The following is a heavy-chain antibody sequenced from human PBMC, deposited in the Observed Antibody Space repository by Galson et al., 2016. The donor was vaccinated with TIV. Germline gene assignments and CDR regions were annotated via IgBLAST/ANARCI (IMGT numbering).Heavy chain of an antibody. V-gene: IGHV4-34*01. CDR2: INDSGAT. CDR1: GGSLSNYY. J-gene: IGHJ4*02. Sequence: ETLSLTCAVYGGSLSNYYWNWIRQFPGKGLEWIGGINDSGATKYNPSLKSRVSMSVDTSKNQFSLRLTSVNAADTAVYYCARGRYLRTHYYGSGRDFDYWAQGTLVTVSS. D-gene: IGHD3-10*01. CDR3: ARGRYLRTHYYGSGRDFDY.